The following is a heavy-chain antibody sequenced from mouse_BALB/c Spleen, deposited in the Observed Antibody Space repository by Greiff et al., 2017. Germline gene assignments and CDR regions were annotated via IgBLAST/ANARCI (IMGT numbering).Heavy chain of an antibody. CDR1: GYSITSGYS. V-gene: IGHV3-1*02. J-gene: IGHJ3*01. CDR3: ARYDDGYYDWFAY. D-gene: IGHD2-3*01. CDR2: IHYSGST. Sequence: EVHVVESGPDLVKPSQSLSLTCTVSGYSITSGYSWHWIRQCPGNKLEWMGYIHYSGSTNYNPSLKSRISITRDTSKNQFFLQLNSVTTEDTAAYYCARYDDGYYDWFAYWGQGTLVTVSA.